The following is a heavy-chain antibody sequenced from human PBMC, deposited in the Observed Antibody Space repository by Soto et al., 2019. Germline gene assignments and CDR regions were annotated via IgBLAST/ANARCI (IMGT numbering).Heavy chain of an antibody. CDR2: ISSSSSDI. CDR1: GFTFTNYN. V-gene: IGHV3-21*01. CDR3: ARDNGRGSSTSYYFDY. J-gene: IGHJ4*02. D-gene: IGHD2-8*01. Sequence: GGSLRLSCAASGFTFTNYNMNWVRQAPGKGLEWVSFISSSSSDIYYADSVKGRFTISIDNAKNSLYLQMNSLRAEDTAIYYCARDNGRGSSTSYYFDYWGQGTLVTVSS.